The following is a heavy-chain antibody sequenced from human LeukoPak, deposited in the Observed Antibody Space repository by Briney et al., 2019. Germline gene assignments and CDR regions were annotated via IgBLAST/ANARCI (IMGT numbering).Heavy chain of an antibody. D-gene: IGHD6-19*01. J-gene: IGHJ5*02. CDR3: ASDSRAVAGFDP. Sequence: SETLSLTCTVSGYSISSGYYWGWIRQPPGKGLEWIGSIYHSGSTYYNPSPKSRVTISVDTSKNQFSLKLSSVTAADTAVYYCASDSRAVAGFDPWGQGTLVTVSS. CDR1: GYSISSGYY. V-gene: IGHV4-38-2*02. CDR2: IYHSGST.